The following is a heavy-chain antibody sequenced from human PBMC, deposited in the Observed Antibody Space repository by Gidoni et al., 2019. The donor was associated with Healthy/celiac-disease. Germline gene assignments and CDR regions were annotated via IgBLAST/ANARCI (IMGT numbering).Heavy chain of an antibody. D-gene: IGHD3-9*01. CDR1: GFTFSCYA. V-gene: IGHV3-23*01. Sequence: EVQLLESGGGLVQPGGSLRLSCAASGFTFSCYAMSWVRQAPGKGLEWVSAISGSGGSTYYADSVKGRFTISRDNSKNTLYLQMNSLRAEDTAVYYCAKDQPRYFDWDHLMGAFDIWGQGTMVTVSS. CDR2: ISGSGGST. J-gene: IGHJ3*02. CDR3: AKDQPRYFDWDHLMGAFDI.